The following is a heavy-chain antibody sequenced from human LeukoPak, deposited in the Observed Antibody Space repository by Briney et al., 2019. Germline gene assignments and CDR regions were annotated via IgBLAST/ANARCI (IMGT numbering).Heavy chain of an antibody. CDR3: ASLFSQAVAATD. V-gene: IGHV1-2*06. J-gene: IGHJ4*02. Sequence: ASVKVSCKASGYTFTGYYMHWVRQAPGQGLEWMGRINPNSGGTNYAQKFQGRVTMTKDTSIGTAYMELSRLRSDDTAVYYCASLFSQAVAATDWGQGTLVTVSS. D-gene: IGHD6-19*01. CDR2: INPNSGGT. CDR1: GYTFTGYY.